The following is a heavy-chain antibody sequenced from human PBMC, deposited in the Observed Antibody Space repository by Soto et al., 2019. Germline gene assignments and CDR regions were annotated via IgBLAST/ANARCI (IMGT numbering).Heavy chain of an antibody. J-gene: IGHJ3*02. V-gene: IGHV3-23*01. CDR2: ISGSGDRT. D-gene: IGHD3-10*01. CDR3: AKDRDVIGMVDAFDI. CDR1: GFTFSNSA. Sequence: EVQLLESGGGLVQAGGSLRLSCAASGFTFSNSAMTWVRQPPGKGLEWVSAISGSGDRTYYANSVKCRFTISRDNSKNSVYLQMISLRAEDTAEDYCAKDRDVIGMVDAFDIWGQGTRVTVSS.